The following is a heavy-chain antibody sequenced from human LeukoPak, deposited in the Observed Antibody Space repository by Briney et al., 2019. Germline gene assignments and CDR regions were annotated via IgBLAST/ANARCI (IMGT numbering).Heavy chain of an antibody. CDR1: GYTFTGYY. Sequence: ASVKVSCKASGYTFTGYYMHWVRQAPGQGLEWMGWINPNSGGTNYAQKFQGRVTMTRDTSISTAYMELSRLRSDDTAVYYCARGGTRYCSSTSCYKYYFQHWGQGTLVTVSS. J-gene: IGHJ1*01. V-gene: IGHV1-2*02. CDR2: INPNSGGT. CDR3: ARGGTRYCSSTSCYKYYFQH. D-gene: IGHD2-2*02.